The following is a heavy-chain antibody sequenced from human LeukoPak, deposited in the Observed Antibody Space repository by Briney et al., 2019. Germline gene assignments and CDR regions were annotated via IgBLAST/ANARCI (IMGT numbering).Heavy chain of an antibody. Sequence: PSETLSLTCTVSGGSVSSGDYYWSWIRQPPGKGLEWIGYIYYSGSTYYNPSLKSRVTISVDTSKNQFSLKLSSVTAADTAVYYCARVAVAGTKDCWGQGTLVTVSS. CDR3: ARVAVAGTKDC. D-gene: IGHD6-19*01. CDR1: GGSVSSGDYY. CDR2: IYYSGST. V-gene: IGHV4-30-4*08. J-gene: IGHJ4*02.